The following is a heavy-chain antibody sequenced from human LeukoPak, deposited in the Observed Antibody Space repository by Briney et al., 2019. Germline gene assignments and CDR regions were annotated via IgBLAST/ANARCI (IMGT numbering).Heavy chain of an antibody. V-gene: IGHV4-34*01. CDR1: GGSFSGYY. J-gene: IGHJ4*02. D-gene: IGHD1/OR15-1a*01. CDR2: INHSGST. Sequence: SETLSLTCAVYGGSFSGYYWSWIRQPPGKGLEWIGEINHSGSTNYNPSLKSRVTISVDTSKNQFSLKLSSVTAADTAVNYCARARNWNKYYFDYWGQGTLVTVSS. CDR3: ARARNWNKYYFDY.